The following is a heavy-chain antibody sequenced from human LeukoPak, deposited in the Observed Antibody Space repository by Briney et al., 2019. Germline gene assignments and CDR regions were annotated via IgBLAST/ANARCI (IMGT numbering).Heavy chain of an antibody. D-gene: IGHD3-22*01. V-gene: IGHV4-59*01. J-gene: IGHJ4*02. Sequence: PSETLSLTCTVSGGSINSYYWIWIRQPPGKGLEWIGYMYYNGRTFYSPSLRSRVTISLDASMNQISLKLTSVTAADTAVYYCARSYYDSSGYIPRPFDYWGQGTLVTVSS. CDR2: MYYNGRT. CDR3: ARSYYDSSGYIPRPFDY. CDR1: GGSINSYY.